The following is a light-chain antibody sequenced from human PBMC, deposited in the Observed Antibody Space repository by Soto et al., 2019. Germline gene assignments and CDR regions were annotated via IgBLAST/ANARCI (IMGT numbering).Light chain of an antibody. CDR3: QQASSFPLT. Sequence: IQMTQSPSSVSASVGDRVTTTCRASQPISSWLAWYQQKPGLPPNLLIYSASTLRSGVPSRFSGSESGTLFTLTITNLQPEDFATYFCQQASSFPLTFGGGTKVEVK. V-gene: IGKV1-12*01. CDR2: SAS. CDR1: QPISSW. J-gene: IGKJ4*01.